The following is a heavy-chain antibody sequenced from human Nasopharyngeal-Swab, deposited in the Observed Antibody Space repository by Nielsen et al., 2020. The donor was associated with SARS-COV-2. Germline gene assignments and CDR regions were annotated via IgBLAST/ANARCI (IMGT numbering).Heavy chain of an antibody. D-gene: IGHD4-11*01. CDR3: AKDLNSNFLNYMDV. J-gene: IGHJ6*03. CDR2: ISGRGGST. V-gene: IGHV3-23*01. CDR1: GFTFSSYA. Sequence: GGSLRLSCAASGFTFSSYAMSWVRQAPGKGLEWVSAISGRGGSTYYADSVKGRFTISRDNSKSTLYLQMNSLRAEDTAAYYCAKDLNSNFLNYMDVWGKGTTVSVSS.